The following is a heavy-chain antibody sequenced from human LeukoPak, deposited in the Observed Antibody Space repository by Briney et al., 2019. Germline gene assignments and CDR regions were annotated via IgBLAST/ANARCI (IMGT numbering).Heavy chain of an antibody. J-gene: IGHJ3*02. Sequence: KPSETLSLTCTVSGGSISSGSYYWSWIRQPAGKGLEWIGRIYTSGSTNYNPSLKSRVTMSVDTSKKQLSLKLSSVTAANTAVYYCASIAGANIHAFDMWGQGTMVTVSS. CDR1: GGSISSGSYY. CDR2: IYTSGST. V-gene: IGHV4-61*02. D-gene: IGHD1-26*01. CDR3: ASIAGANIHAFDM.